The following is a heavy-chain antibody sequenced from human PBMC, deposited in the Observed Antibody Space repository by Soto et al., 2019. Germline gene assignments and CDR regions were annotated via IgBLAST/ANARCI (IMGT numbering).Heavy chain of an antibody. J-gene: IGHJ6*02. D-gene: IGHD1-20*01. CDR2: ISGSGGST. CDR3: AKKVPGVTGTTDYYYYGMDV. V-gene: IGHV3-23*01. Sequence: GGSLRLSCAASGFTFSGSAMSWVRQAPGKGLEWVSAISGSGGSTYYADSVKGRFTISRDNSKNTLYLQMNSLRAEDTAVYYCAKKVPGVTGTTDYYYYGMDVWGQGTTVTVSS. CDR1: GFTFSGSA.